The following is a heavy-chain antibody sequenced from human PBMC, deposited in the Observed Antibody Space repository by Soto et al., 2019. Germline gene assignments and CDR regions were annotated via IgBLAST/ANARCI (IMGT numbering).Heavy chain of an antibody. D-gene: IGHD3-3*01. CDR3: ARALTSYDFWSGQNWAWFDP. J-gene: IGHJ5*02. Sequence: GGSLRLSCAASGFTFSSYAMHWVRQAPGKGLEYVSAISSNGGSTYYANSVKGRFTISRDNSKNTLYLQMGSLRAEDMAVYYCARALTSYDFWSGQNWAWFDPWGQGTLVTVSS. CDR1: GFTFSSYA. V-gene: IGHV3-64*01. CDR2: ISSNGGST.